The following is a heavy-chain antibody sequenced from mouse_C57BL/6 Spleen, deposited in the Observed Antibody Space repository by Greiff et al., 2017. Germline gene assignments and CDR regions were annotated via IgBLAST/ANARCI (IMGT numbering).Heavy chain of an antibody. J-gene: IGHJ2*01. CDR1: GYTFTDYE. CDR3: TRQDMGNYDY. V-gene: IGHV1-15*01. D-gene: IGHD2-1*01. Sequence: QVQLQQSGAELVRPGASVTLSCKASGYTFTDYEMHWVKQTPVHGLEWIGAIDPETGGTAYNQKFKGKAILTADKSSSTAYMELRSLTSEDSAVYYCTRQDMGNYDYWGQGTTLTVSS. CDR2: IDPETGGT.